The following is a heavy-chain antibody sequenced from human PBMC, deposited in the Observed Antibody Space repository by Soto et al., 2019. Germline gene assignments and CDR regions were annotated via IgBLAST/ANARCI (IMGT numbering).Heavy chain of an antibody. V-gene: IGHV2-5*02. D-gene: IGHD3-3*01. CDR3: AHSRDLGGSPPLFDY. CDR2: IYWDDDK. CDR1: GFSLSTRGVG. Sequence: QITLKESGPTLVKPTQTLTLTCTFSGFSLSTRGVGVGWIRQPPGKALEWLALIYWDDDKRYSQSLKSRLNIAKDTSKNPVVLTMTNMDPVDTATYYCAHSRDLGGSPPLFDYWGQGTLVTVSS. J-gene: IGHJ4*02.